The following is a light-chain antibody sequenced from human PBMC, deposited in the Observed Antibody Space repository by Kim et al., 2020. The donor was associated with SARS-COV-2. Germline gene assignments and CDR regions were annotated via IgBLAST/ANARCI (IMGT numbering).Light chain of an antibody. CDR2: GKN. CDR3: NSRDSSVNHRV. V-gene: IGLV3-19*01. Sequence: SSELTQDPAVSVALGQTVRITCQGDSLRRYYASWYQQKPGQAPILVIYGKNNRPSGIPDRFSGSSSGNTASLTITGAQAEDEADYYCNSRDSSVNHRVFG. J-gene: IGLJ3*02. CDR1: SLRRYY.